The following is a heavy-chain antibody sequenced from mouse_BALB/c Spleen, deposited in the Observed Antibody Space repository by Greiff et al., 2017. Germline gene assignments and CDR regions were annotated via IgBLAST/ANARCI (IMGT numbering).Heavy chain of an antibody. CDR3: ARQTLGTGGFDY. CDR1: GFAFSSYD. CDR2: ISSGGGST. Sequence: EVKLMESGGGLVKPGGSLKLSCAASGFAFSSYDMSWVRQTPEKRLEWVAYISSGGGSTYYPDTVKGRFTISRDNAKNTLYLQMSSLKSEDTAMYYCARQTLGTGGFDYWGQGTTRTVSS. J-gene: IGHJ2*01. V-gene: IGHV5-12-1*01. D-gene: IGHD3-3*01.